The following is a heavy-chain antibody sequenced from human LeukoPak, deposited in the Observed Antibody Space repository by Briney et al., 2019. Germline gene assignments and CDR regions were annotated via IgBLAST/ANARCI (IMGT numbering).Heavy chain of an antibody. CDR2: IYPNGDA. V-gene: IGHV3-66*01. CDR1: GFSVSDKY. CDR3: ASAYYGDYGGY. Sequence: RGSLRLSCAASGFSVSDKYMGWVRQAPGKGLEWVSVIYPNGDAYYADSLKGRFTISRDTSKNTMSLQMNSLSAEDTAVYYCASAYYGDYGGYWGQGTLVTVSS. J-gene: IGHJ4*02. D-gene: IGHD4-17*01.